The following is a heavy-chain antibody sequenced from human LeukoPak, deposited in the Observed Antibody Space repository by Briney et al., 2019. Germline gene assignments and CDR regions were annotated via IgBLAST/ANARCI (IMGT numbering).Heavy chain of an antibody. J-gene: IGHJ4*02. CDR1: GFTFSSYS. D-gene: IGHD5-12*01. CDR2: ISSSSSYI. V-gene: IGHV3-21*01. Sequence: GGSLRLSCAASGFTFSSYSMNWVRQAPGKGLEWVSSISSSSSYIYYADSVKGRFTISRDNTKNSLYLQMNSLRAEDTAVYYCARVALRAPLDYWGQGTLVTVSS. CDR3: ARVALRAPLDY.